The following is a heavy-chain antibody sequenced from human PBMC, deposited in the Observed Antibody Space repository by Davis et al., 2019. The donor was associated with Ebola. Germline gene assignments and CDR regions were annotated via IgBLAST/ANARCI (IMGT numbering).Heavy chain of an antibody. CDR1: GFTFSTYW. V-gene: IGHV3-7*01. D-gene: IGHD6-13*01. Sequence: GESLKISCAASGFTFSTYWMTWVRQAPGKGLEWVANINPGGSERYYVDSVKGRFTISRDDFKNSLFLQMDTLRVEDTALYYCTKGQGYFLDYWGQGTLVTVSS. CDR3: TKGQGYFLDY. CDR2: INPGGSER. J-gene: IGHJ4*02.